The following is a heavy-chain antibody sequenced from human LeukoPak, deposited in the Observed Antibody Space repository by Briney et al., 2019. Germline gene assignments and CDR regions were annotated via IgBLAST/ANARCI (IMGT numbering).Heavy chain of an antibody. D-gene: IGHD6-13*01. CDR1: GYTFTGYY. V-gene: IGHV1-2*04. CDR3: ARGPGAAAAGTGAFDI. Sequence: GASVKVSCKASGYTFTGYYMHWVRQAPGQGLEWMGWINPNSGGTNYAQKFQGWVTMTRDTSISTAYMELSRLRSDDTAVYYCARGPGAAAAGTGAFDIWGQGTMVTVSS. CDR2: INPNSGGT. J-gene: IGHJ3*02.